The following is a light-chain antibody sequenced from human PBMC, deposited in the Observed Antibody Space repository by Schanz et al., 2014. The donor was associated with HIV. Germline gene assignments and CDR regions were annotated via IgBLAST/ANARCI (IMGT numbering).Light chain of an antibody. CDR1: SSNIGAGYD. V-gene: IGLV1-40*01. Sequence: QSVLTQPPSVSGAPGQRVTISCAGSSSNIGAGYDVHWYQQLPGTAPKLLIFGDKNRPSGVPDRYSGSKSDTSASLAITGLQAEDEANYYCQSFDKSVSAVVFGGGTKLTVL. J-gene: IGLJ2*01. CDR3: QSFDKSVSAVV. CDR2: GDK.